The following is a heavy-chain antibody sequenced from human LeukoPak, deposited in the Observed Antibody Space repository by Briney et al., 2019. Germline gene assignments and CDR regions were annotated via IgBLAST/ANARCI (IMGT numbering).Heavy chain of an antibody. Sequence: PSETLSLTCTVSGGSISSSCYYWGWIRQPPGKGLEWIGSVYYTGASYYNPSLKSRVTISIDTSKKHFSLKLTSVTAADTAVYYCARGAPPQNWGQGTLVTVSS. CDR3: ARGAPPQN. CDR2: VYYTGAS. J-gene: IGHJ4*02. V-gene: IGHV4-39*07. CDR1: GGSISSSCYY.